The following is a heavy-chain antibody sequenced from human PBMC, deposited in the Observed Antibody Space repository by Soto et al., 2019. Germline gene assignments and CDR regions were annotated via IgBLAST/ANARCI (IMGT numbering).Heavy chain of an antibody. D-gene: IGHD4-4*01. CDR3: ARASRFGRKTVTVLFDY. Sequence: SETLSLTCTVSGGSISSGGYYWSWIRQHPGKGLEWIGYIYYSGSTYYNPSLKSRVTISVDTSKNQFSLKLSSVTAADTAVYYCARASRFGRKTVTVLFDYWGQGTLVTVSS. J-gene: IGHJ4*02. V-gene: IGHV4-31*03. CDR2: IYYSGST. CDR1: GGSISSGGYY.